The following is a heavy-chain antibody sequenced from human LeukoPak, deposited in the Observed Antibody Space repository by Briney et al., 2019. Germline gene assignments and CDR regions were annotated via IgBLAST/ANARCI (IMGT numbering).Heavy chain of an antibody. Sequence: ASVKVSCKASGYTFTGYYMHWVRQAAGQGLEWMGWINPNSGGTNYAQKFQGRVTMTRDTSISTAYMELSRLRSDDTAVYYCARGSGVVVPAAILDYWGQGTLVTVSS. J-gene: IGHJ4*02. D-gene: IGHD2-2*01. V-gene: IGHV1-2*02. CDR3: ARGSGVVVPAAILDY. CDR2: INPNSGGT. CDR1: GYTFTGYY.